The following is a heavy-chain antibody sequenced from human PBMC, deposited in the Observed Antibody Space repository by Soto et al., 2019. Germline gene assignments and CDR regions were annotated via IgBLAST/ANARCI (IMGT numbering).Heavy chain of an antibody. J-gene: IGHJ6*02. Sequence: EVQLVDSGGGLVKPGGSLRLSCAASGFTFSSYSMNWVRQAPGKGLEWVSSISSSSSYIYYADSVKGRFTISRDNAKNALYLQMNGLRADDTAVYYCARECRSLVRGVTKSYYYGMDVWGQGTTVTVSS. CDR3: ARECRSLVRGVTKSYYYGMDV. D-gene: IGHD3-10*02. CDR1: GFTFSSYS. V-gene: IGHV3-21*01. CDR2: ISSSSSYI.